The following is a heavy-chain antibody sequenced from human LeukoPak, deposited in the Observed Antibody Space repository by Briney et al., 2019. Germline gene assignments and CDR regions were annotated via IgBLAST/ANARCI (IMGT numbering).Heavy chain of an antibody. CDR2: INPNSGGT. V-gene: IGHV1-2*02. D-gene: IGHD3-3*01. J-gene: IGHJ5*02. CDR1: GYTFTGYY. Sequence: ASVKVSCKASGYTFTGYYMQWVRQAPGQGLEWMGWINPNSGGTNYAQKFQGRVTMTRGTSITTAYMELSRLKSDDTAVYYCARGGVSGDTYYDFWSGYSFDPWGQGTLVTVSS. CDR3: ARGGVSGDTYYDFWSGYSFDP.